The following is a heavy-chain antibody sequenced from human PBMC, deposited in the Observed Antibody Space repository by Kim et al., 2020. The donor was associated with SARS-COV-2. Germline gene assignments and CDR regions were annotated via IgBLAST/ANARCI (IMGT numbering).Heavy chain of an antibody. V-gene: IGHV3-33*01. J-gene: IGHJ6*02. Sequence: GGSLRLSCAASGFTFSSYGMHWVRQAPGKGLEWVAVIWYDGSNKYYADSVKGRFTISRDNSKNTLYLQMNSLRAEDTAVYYCARGLLQQKHYYGSGSYYNPSYYGMDVWGQGTTVTVSS. D-gene: IGHD3-10*01. CDR3: ARGLLQQKHYYGSGSYYNPSYYGMDV. CDR2: IWYDGSNK. CDR1: GFTFSSYG.